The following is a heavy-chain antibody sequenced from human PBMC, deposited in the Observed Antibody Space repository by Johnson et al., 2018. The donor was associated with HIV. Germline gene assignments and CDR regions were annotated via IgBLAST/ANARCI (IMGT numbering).Heavy chain of an antibody. Sequence: VQLVASGGGVVQPGRSLRLSCAASGFTFSSYAMHWVRQAPGKGLEWVAVLSYVGSTTYYADSVKCRFTITRDNSKNTLYRQMNSLRAEDTTVYYCASQLRATGALDIWGQGTMVTVSS. V-gene: IGHV3-30-3*01. J-gene: IGHJ3*02. CDR3: ASQLRATGALDI. D-gene: IGHD1-26*01. CDR2: LSYVGSTT. CDR1: GFTFSSYA.